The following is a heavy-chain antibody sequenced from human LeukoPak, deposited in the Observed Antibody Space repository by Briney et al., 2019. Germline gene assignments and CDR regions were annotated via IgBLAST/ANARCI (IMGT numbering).Heavy chain of an antibody. J-gene: IGHJ3*02. CDR1: GYTFTGYY. CDR3: ARGVSLRTQDAFDI. V-gene: IGHV1-2*02. CDR2: ISPTSGGT. Sequence: ASVKVSCKASGYTFTGYYMHWVRQAPGQGLEWMGWISPTSGGTNYAQKFQGRVTMTRDTSISTAYMELSRLRSDDTAVYYCARGVSLRTQDAFDIWGQGTMVTVSS. D-gene: IGHD6-13*01.